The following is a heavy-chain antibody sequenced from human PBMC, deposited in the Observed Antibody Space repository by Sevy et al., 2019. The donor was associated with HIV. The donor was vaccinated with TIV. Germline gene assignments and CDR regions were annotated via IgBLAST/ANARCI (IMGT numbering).Heavy chain of an antibody. V-gene: IGHV4-39*01. Sequence: SETLSLTCTVSGGSISSSSYYWGWIRQPPGKGLEWIGSIYYSGSTYYNPSLKSRVTISVDTSKNQFSLKLSSVTAADTAVYYCARVVVVTSYLPYFDYWGQRTLVTVSS. D-gene: IGHD2-21*02. CDR3: ARVVVVTSYLPYFDY. CDR1: GGSISSSSYY. CDR2: IYYSGST. J-gene: IGHJ4*02.